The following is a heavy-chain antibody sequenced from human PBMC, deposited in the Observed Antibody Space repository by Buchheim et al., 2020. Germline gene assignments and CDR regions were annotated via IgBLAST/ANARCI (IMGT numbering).Heavy chain of an antibody. D-gene: IGHD6-13*01. V-gene: IGHV3-30*18. CDR3: AKDRSSGSWFYYGMDV. CDR1: GFSFRSYG. Sequence: QVQLVESGGGLVQPGRSLRLSCAASGFSFRSYGMHWVRQAPGKGLEWVAVILYDGSDKYYADSVKGRFTISRDNSKNTLYLQMNSLRPEDTAVYYFAKDRSSGSWFYYGMDVWGQGTT. J-gene: IGHJ6*02. CDR2: ILYDGSDK.